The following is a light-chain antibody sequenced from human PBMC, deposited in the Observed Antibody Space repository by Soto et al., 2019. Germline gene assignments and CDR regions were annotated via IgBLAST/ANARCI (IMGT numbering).Light chain of an antibody. CDR1: SSDVGGYNY. J-gene: IGLJ1*01. CDR2: EVS. Sequence: QSVLTQPPSASGSPGQSVTISCTGTSSDVGGYNYVSWYQQHPGKAPKLMIYEVSKRPSGVTDRFSGSKSGNTASLTVSGLQAEDEADYYCSSYAGSIFYVFGTGTKVTVL. CDR3: SSYAGSIFYV. V-gene: IGLV2-8*01.